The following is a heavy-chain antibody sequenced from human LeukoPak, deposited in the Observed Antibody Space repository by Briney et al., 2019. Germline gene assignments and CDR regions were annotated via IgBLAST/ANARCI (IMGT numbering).Heavy chain of an antibody. CDR2: INTNTGNP. CDR3: ASTTFAYYMDV. CDR1: GYIFTSYI. V-gene: IGHV7-4-1*02. D-gene: IGHD2/OR15-2a*01. Sequence: ASVKVSCKASGYIFTSYIMNWVRQAPGQGLEWMGWINTNTGNPTYAQGFTGRCVFSLDTSVSTAYLQISSLKAEDTAVYYCASTTFAYYMDVWGKGTTVTVSS. J-gene: IGHJ6*03.